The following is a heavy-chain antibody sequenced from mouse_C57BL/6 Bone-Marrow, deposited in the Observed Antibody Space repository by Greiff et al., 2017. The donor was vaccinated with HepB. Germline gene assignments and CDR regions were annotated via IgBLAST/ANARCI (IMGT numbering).Heavy chain of an antibody. Sequence: DVHPVESGGGLVKPGGSLKLSCAASGFTFSSYAMSWVRQTPEKRLEWVATISDGGSYTYYPDNVKGRFTISRDNAKNNLYLQMSHLKSEDTAMYYCARDRGYFDVWGTGTTVTVSS. J-gene: IGHJ1*03. CDR3: ARDRGYFDV. CDR1: GFTFSSYA. CDR2: ISDGGSYT. V-gene: IGHV5-4*01. D-gene: IGHD3-1*01.